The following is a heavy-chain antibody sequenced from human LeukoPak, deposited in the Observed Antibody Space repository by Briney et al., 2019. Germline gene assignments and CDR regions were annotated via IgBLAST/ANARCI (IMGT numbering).Heavy chain of an antibody. CDR2: INHSGST. Sequence: SETLSLTCAVYGGSFSGYYWSWIRQPPGKGLEWIGEINHSGSTNYNPSLKSRVTISLDTSKNQFSLKLSSVTAADTAVYYCARQSRATGTLDSWGQGTLVTVSS. CDR1: GGSFSGYY. V-gene: IGHV4-34*01. J-gene: IGHJ5*01. D-gene: IGHD6-13*01. CDR3: ARQSRATGTLDS.